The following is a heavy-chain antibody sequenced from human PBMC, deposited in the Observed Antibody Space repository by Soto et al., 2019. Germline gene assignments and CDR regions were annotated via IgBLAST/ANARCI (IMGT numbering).Heavy chain of an antibody. D-gene: IGHD3-3*01. Sequence: RASVKVSCKASGYTFTSYGISWVRQAPGQGLEWMGWISAYNGNTNYAQKLQGRVTMTTDTSTSTAYMELRSLRSDDTAVYYCARGDYDFWRGWFDPWGQGTLVTVSS. CDR2: ISAYNGNT. J-gene: IGHJ5*02. V-gene: IGHV1-18*01. CDR3: ARGDYDFWRGWFDP. CDR1: GYTFTSYG.